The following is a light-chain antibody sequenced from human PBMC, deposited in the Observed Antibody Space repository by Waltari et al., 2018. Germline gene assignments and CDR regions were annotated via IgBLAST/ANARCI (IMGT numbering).Light chain of an antibody. CDR2: DAS. CDR3: QQRSNWPLT. J-gene: IGKJ4*01. V-gene: IGKV3-11*01. CDR1: QTVRRY. Sequence: EIVLPQSPATLSLSPGERATLSCRASQTVRRYLAWYQQKPGQAPRLLIYDASNRATGISARFSGSGSGTDFTLTISSLEPEDFAVYYCQQRSNWPLTFGGGTRVEIK.